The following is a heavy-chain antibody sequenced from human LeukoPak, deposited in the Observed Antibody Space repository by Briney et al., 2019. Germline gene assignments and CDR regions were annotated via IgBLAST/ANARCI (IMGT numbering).Heavy chain of an antibody. CDR1: GYTFTGYY. CDR2: INPNTGAT. CDR3: AREESGTIHPDY. J-gene: IGHJ4*02. D-gene: IGHD1-7*01. V-gene: IGHV1-2*06. Sequence: ASVKVSCKASGYTFTGYYMHWVRQAPGQGLEWMGRINPNTGATNYAQKFQGRVTMTRDTSITSAYMELSSLRSDDTAVYYCAREESGTIHPDYWGQGTLVTVSS.